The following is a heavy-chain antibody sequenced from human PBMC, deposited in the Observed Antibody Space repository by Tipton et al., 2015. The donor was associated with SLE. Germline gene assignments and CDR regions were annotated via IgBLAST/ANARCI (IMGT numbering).Heavy chain of an antibody. J-gene: IGHJ4*02. V-gene: IGHV4-39*07. Sequence: TLSLTCAVSGYSISSSSYYWGWIRQPPGKGLEWIGEINHSGSTNYNPSLKSRVTISVDTSKNQFSLKLSSVTAADTAVYYCAIGVSVDYWGQGSLVTVSS. CDR2: INHSGST. CDR3: AIGVSVDY. D-gene: IGHD3-10*01. CDR1: GYSISSSSYY.